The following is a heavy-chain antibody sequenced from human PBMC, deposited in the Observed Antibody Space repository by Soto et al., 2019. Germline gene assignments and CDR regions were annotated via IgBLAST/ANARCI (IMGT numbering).Heavy chain of an antibody. CDR1: GYTFTGYY. V-gene: IGHV1-2*04. J-gene: IGHJ3*02. CDR2: INPNSGGT. CDR3: ARGVVAATTDNDAFDI. Sequence: ASVKVSCKASGYTFTGYYMHWVRQAPGQGLEWMGWINPNSGGTNYAQKFQGWVTMTRGTSISTAYMELSRLRSDDTAVYYCARGVVAATTDNDAFDIWGQGTMVTVS. D-gene: IGHD2-15*01.